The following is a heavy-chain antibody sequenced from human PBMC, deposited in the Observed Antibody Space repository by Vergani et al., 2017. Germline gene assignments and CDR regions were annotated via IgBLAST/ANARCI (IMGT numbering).Heavy chain of an antibody. Sequence: QVQLVQSGAEVKKPGSSVKVSCKASGSTFSSYAISWVRQAPGQGSEWGGGIIPIFGTAIYAQKFQGRVTMTADKSTSTAYMELSSLRSEDTAVYYCATKKLFLVQNYYYYGMDVWGQGTTVTVSS. CDR1: GSTFSSYA. CDR3: ATKKLFLVQNYYYYGMDV. V-gene: IGHV1-69*06. J-gene: IGHJ6*02. CDR2: IIPIFGTA. D-gene: IGHD3-3*01.